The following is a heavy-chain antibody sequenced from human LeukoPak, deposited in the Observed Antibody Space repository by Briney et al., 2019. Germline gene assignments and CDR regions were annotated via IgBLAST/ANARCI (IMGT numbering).Heavy chain of an antibody. CDR2: ISGSGGST. CDR1: GFTFSSYV. V-gene: IGHV3-23*01. Sequence: GGSLRLSCAASGFTFSSYVMSWVRQAPGKGLEWVSTISGSGGSTYYADSVKGRFTISRDNSKNTLYLQMNSLRAEDTAVYYCAKESGYCTSTTCYKYWGQGTLVTVSS. J-gene: IGHJ4*02. CDR3: AKESGYCTSTTCYKY. D-gene: IGHD2-2*02.